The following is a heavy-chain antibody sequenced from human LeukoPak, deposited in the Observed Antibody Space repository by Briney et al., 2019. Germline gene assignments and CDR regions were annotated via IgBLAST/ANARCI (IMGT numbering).Heavy chain of an antibody. CDR3: ATDHRQSSSSSYYYYMDV. D-gene: IGHD6-6*01. Sequence: ASVKVSCKASGYTFTNYDISWVRQAPGQGLEWMGWISPYNGNTNYAQKFQGRVTMTTHTSTSTAYMELRSPRSDDTAVYYCATDHRQSSSSSYYYYMDVWGTGTTVTVSS. V-gene: IGHV1-18*01. CDR1: GYTFTNYD. CDR2: ISPYNGNT. J-gene: IGHJ6*03.